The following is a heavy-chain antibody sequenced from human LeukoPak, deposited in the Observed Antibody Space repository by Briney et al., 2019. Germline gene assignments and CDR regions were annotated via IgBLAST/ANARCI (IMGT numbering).Heavy chain of an antibody. J-gene: IGHJ4*02. CDR2: VSGSDENK. CDR3: ARAGLGGHYIDY. Sequence: GGSLRLTCAASGFTFSDYYMTWIRQAPGQGLEWISYVSGSDENKYYAGSVRGRFAISRDNAEKSLFLQMSNVRAEDTAVYYCARAGLGGHYIDYWGQGTLVTVSS. V-gene: IGHV3-11*01. D-gene: IGHD2-15*01. CDR1: GFTFSDYY.